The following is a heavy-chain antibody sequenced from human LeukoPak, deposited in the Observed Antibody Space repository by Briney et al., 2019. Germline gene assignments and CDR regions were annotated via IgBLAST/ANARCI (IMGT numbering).Heavy chain of an antibody. Sequence: ASVKVSCKASGYTFTYYYIHWLRQAPGQGLEWMGIINPSSVSTSYAQKFQGRVTMTRDMSTSTVYMELSSLRSEDTAVYYCARGSWQLVGDYYYMDVWGKGTTVTVSS. CDR2: INPSSVST. D-gene: IGHD6-13*01. CDR1: GYTFTYYY. V-gene: IGHV1-46*01. J-gene: IGHJ6*03. CDR3: ARGSWQLVGDYYYMDV.